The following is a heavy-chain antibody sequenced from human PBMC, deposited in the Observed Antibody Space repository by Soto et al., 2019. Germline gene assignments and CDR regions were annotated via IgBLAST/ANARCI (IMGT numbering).Heavy chain of an antibody. V-gene: IGHV1-69*13. Sequence: SVKVSCKASGGTFSSYAISWVRQAPGQGLEWMGGIIPIFGTANYAQKFQGRVTITADESTSTAYMELSSLRSEDTAVYYCARDGYSSSILDYWGQGTLVTVSS. J-gene: IGHJ4*02. D-gene: IGHD6-6*01. CDR3: ARDGYSSSILDY. CDR1: GGTFSSYA. CDR2: IIPIFGTA.